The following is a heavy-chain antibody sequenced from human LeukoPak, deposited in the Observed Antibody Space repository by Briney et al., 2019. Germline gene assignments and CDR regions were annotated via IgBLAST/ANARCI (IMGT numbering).Heavy chain of an antibody. J-gene: IGHJ4*02. CDR2: IHNSGTT. CDR1: GGPFSGYF. Sequence: SETLSLTCAVSGGPFSGYFWSWIRQSSGKGLEWIGEIHNSGTTNYNPSLNSRVTISEGTSKNQFYLNLSSVTAADTAVYYCARRYYYNLGSFPFDFWGQGALVTVSS. CDR3: ARRYYYNLGSFPFDF. D-gene: IGHD3-10*01. V-gene: IGHV4-34*01.